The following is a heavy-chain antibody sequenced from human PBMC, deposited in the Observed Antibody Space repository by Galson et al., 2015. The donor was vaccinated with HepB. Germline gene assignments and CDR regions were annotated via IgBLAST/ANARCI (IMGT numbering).Heavy chain of an antibody. D-gene: IGHD3-3*01. J-gene: IGHJ3*02. V-gene: IGHV1-46*02. CDR2: IIPSTGGS. CDR1: GYTFNNYY. Sequence: SVKVSCKASGYTFNNYYIHWVRQAPGQGLEWMGVIIPSTGGSTYAQSFKDRVTMTSDTSTSTVYMELSSLRSEDTARYFCARVGHFTYYDFWPPFDAFDIWGQGTMVTVSS. CDR3: ARVGHFTYYDFWPPFDAFDI.